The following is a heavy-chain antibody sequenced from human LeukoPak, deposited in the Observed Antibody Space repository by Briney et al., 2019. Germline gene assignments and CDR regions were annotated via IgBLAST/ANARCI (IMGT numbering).Heavy chain of an antibody. Sequence: ASVKVSCKASGYTFTTYDINWVRQAPGQGLEWMGWMNPNSGDTGYAQNFQGRVTMTRDTSISTAYMELTSLRSEDTAVYYCARNPANSGDFDYWGQGTPVTVSS. D-gene: IGHD1-1*01. J-gene: IGHJ4*02. CDR3: ARNPANSGDFDY. V-gene: IGHV1-8*01. CDR2: MNPNSGDT. CDR1: GYTFTTYD.